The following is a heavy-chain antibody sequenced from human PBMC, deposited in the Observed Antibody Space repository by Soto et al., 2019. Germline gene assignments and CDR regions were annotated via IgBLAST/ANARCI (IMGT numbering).Heavy chain of an antibody. CDR3: AKDNVALYYYYMDV. D-gene: IGHD2-15*01. CDR2: ISYDGSNK. Sequence: GGSLRLSCAASGLTFSSYGMHWVRQAPGKGLEWVAVISYDGSNKYYADSVKGRFTISRDNSKNTLYLQMNSLRAEDTAVYYCAKDNVALYYYYMDVWGKGTTVTVSS. V-gene: IGHV3-30*18. CDR1: GLTFSSYG. J-gene: IGHJ6*03.